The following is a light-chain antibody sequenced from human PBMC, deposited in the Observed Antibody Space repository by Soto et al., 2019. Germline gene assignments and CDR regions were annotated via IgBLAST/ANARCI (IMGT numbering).Light chain of an antibody. CDR3: GSWDSSLSAYV. CDR1: SSNIGGNS. V-gene: IGLV1-51*01. J-gene: IGLJ1*01. CDR2: DDN. Sequence: QSVLTQPPSVSAAPGQKVTISCSGSSSNIGGNSVSWDQQLPGTAPKLLIYDDNKRRSGIPDRFSGSKSGTSATLGITGFQTGDEADYYCGSWDSSLSAYVFGTGTKVTVL.